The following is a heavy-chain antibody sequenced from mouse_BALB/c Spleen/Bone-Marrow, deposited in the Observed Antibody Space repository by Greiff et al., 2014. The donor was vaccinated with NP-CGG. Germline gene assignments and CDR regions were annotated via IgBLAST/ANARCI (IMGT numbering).Heavy chain of an antibody. V-gene: IGHV2-3*01. CDR1: GFSLTSYG. J-gene: IGHJ3*01. Sequence: VQLQQSGPGLVAPSQSLSITCTVSGFSLTSYGVNWVRQPPGKGLEWLGVIWGYGSTNYHSALISRLSISNDNSKIQFFLKLNSLQTDDTATYYCATSYYGRKTWFAYWGQGTLVTVSA. CDR3: ATSYYGRKTWFAY. D-gene: IGHD1-1*01. CDR2: IWGYGST.